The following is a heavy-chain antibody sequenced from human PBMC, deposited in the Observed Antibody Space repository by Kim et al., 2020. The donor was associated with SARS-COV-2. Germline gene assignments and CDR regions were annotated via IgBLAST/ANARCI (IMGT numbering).Heavy chain of an antibody. Sequence: DKYYVDSVKGRFSISRDNANNLLYLQMNSLTGEDTAVYYCARDTYRFFDLWGRGTLVTVSS. J-gene: IGHJ2*01. D-gene: IGHD2-21*01. V-gene: IGHV3-7*01. CDR3: ARDTYRFFDL. CDR2: DK.